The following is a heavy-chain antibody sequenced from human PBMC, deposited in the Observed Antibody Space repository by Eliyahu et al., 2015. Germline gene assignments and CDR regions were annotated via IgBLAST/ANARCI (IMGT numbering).Heavy chain of an antibody. V-gene: IGHV3-48*01. CDR3: AREGCSGGSCYWGRFDY. Sequence: EVQLVESGGGLVQPGGSLRLSCAASGFTFSSYSMNWVRQAPGKGLEWVSYISSSSSTIYYADSVKGRFTISRDNAKNSLYLQMNSLRAEDTAVYYCAREGCSGGSCYWGRFDYWGQGTLVTVSS. D-gene: IGHD2-15*01. J-gene: IGHJ4*02. CDR2: ISSSSSTI. CDR1: GFTFSSYS.